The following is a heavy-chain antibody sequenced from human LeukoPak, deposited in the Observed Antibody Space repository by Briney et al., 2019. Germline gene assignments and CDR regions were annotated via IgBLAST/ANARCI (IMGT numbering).Heavy chain of an antibody. CDR1: GFTFSSYG. D-gene: IGHD2-15*01. CDR3: AREGGPRPFDY. J-gene: IGHJ4*02. Sequence: GGSLRLSCAASGFTFSSYGMHWVRQAPGKGLEWVAVISYDGSNKYYAGSVKGRFTISRDNSKNTLYLQMNSLRAEDTAVYYCAREGGPRPFDYWGQGTLVTVSS. V-gene: IGHV3-30*03. CDR2: ISYDGSNK.